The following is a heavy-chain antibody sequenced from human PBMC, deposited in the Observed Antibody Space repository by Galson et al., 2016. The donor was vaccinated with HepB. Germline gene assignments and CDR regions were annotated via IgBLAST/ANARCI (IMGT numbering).Heavy chain of an antibody. V-gene: IGHV3-23*01. Sequence: SLRLSCAASGFTFSSYSMNWVRQAPGKGLEWVSAISGRGDRIRYAESVKGRFIISRDNSKNTLDVEMKSLRVEDTAVYYCAKEGWFGELLYGHFDFWGQGTLVTVSS. CDR1: GFTFSSYS. CDR2: ISGRGDRI. J-gene: IGHJ4*02. CDR3: AKEGWFGELLYGHFDF. D-gene: IGHD3-10*01.